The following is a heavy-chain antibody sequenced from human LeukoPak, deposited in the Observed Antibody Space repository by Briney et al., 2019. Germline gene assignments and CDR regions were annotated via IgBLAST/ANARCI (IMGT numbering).Heavy chain of an antibody. CDR1: GGSISSYY. D-gene: IGHD6-13*01. Sequence: SETLSLTCTVSGGSISSYYWSWIRQPPGKGLEWIGYIYYSGSTNYNPSLKSRVTISVDTSKNQFSLKLSSVTAADTAVYYCARASYSGYSRSWHYYMDVWGKGTTVTVSS. V-gene: IGHV4-59*01. J-gene: IGHJ6*03. CDR2: IYYSGST. CDR3: ARASYSGYSRSWHYYMDV.